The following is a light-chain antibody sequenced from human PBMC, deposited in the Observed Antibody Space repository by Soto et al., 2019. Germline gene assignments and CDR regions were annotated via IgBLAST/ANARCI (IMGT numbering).Light chain of an antibody. J-gene: IGLJ2*01. CDR1: SSNIGAGYD. Sequence: QSVLTQPPSVSGAPGQTITISCTGSSSNIGAGYDVHWYQQLPGRAPKLLIYGNNNRPSGVPDRFSGSKSGTSVSLAITGLRGEDEDDYHYQSYASGLTNAVFGGGTKLTVL. CDR3: QSYASGLTNAV. V-gene: IGLV1-40*01. CDR2: GNN.